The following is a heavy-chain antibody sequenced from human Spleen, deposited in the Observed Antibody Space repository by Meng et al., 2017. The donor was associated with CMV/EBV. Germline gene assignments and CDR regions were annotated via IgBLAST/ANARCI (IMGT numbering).Heavy chain of an antibody. D-gene: IGHD3-10*01. CDR2: IYPGDSDT. J-gene: IGHJ4*02. CDR3: AKRYSVGGAGGFFDC. Sequence: GESLKISCEVSGYIFSNYWIAWVRQLPGKGLEWMGIIYPGDSDTRYSPSFQGQVTISADKSISTAYLQWRGLKASDTAMYYCAKRYSVGGAGGFFDCWGQGALVTVSS. CDR1: GYIFSNYW. V-gene: IGHV5-51*01.